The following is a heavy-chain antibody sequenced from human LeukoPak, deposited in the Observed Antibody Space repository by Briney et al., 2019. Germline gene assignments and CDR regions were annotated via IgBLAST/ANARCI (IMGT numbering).Heavy chain of an antibody. J-gene: IGHJ4*02. D-gene: IGHD3-10*01. CDR1: GGSVSSGSYY. V-gene: IGHV4-61*01. Sequence: PSETLSLTCTVSGGSVSSGSYYWSWIRQPPGKGLEWIGYIYYSGSTNGSTNYNPSLKSRVTISIGTSKNQFSLKLSSVTAADTAVYSCGRDRTPGRGLDYWGQGTLVT. CDR3: GRDRTPGRGLDY. CDR2: IYYSGSTNGST.